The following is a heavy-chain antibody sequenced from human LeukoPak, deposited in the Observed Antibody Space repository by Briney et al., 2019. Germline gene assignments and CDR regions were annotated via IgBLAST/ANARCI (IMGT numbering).Heavy chain of an antibody. CDR3: ARGFYDSSGYSNCIDP. CDR1: GDSISSSY. V-gene: IGHV4-59*01. CDR2: IYYTGTT. D-gene: IGHD3-22*01. Sequence: SETLSLTCTVSGDSISSSYWSWIRQPPGKTLEWIGYIYYTGTTNYNPSLKSRVTMSIDTSKNQFSLNLNSVTAADTAVYYCARGFYDSSGYSNCIDPWGQGTLVTVSS. J-gene: IGHJ5*02.